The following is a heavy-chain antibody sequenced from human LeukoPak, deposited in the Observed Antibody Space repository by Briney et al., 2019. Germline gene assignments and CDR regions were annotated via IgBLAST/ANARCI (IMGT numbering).Heavy chain of an antibody. CDR1: GDSVSSNSAA. Sequence: SQTLSLTCAISGDSVSSNSAAWNWIRQSPSRGLEWLVRTYYRSKWYNHYAVSVKSRITINPDTSKNQFSLQLNSVTPEDTAVYYCARDREEGYCSGGSCYWGYYYYYGMDVWGQGTTVTVSS. V-gene: IGHV6-1*01. CDR3: ARDREEGYCSGGSCYWGYYYYYGMDV. CDR2: TYYRSKWYN. D-gene: IGHD2-15*01. J-gene: IGHJ6*02.